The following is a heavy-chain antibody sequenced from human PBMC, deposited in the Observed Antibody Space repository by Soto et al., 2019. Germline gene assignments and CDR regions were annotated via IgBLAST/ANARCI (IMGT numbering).Heavy chain of an antibody. CDR1: GFTFRSYV. J-gene: IGHJ4*02. CDR3: ARWGTTGGLDV. CDR2: TSYDGSNN. Sequence: QVQLVESGGGVVQPGTSLRLSCVGSGFTFRSYVIHWVRQAPGKGLEWVALTSYDGSNNFYGASVKGRFTISRHNSRNTVELQMDSLRFEDTALYYCARWGTTGGLDVWGQGTVVSVSS. D-gene: IGHD3-16*01. V-gene: IGHV3-33*05.